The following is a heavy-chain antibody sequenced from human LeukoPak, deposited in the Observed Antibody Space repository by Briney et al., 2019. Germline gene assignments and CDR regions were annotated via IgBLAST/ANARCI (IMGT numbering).Heavy chain of an antibody. CDR1: GGSISSGSYY. J-gene: IGHJ4*02. CDR3: ARRVHYYDTSGYSYYFDD. V-gene: IGHV4-61*02. D-gene: IGHD3-22*01. CDR2: IYTSGST. Sequence: SETLSLTCTVSGGSISSGSYYWSWIRQTAGKGLEWIGRIYTSGSTDYNPSLKSRVTISVDTSKNQFSLKLSSVTAADTAVYYCARRVHYYDTSGYSYYFDDWGQGTLVTVSS.